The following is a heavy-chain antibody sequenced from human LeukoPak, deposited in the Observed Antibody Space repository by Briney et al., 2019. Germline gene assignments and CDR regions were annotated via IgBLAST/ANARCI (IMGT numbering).Heavy chain of an antibody. J-gene: IGHJ5*02. Sequence: ASVKVSCKASGYTFTKYDIHWVRQAPGQRLEWMGWISPYIGNTYYSQKLQGRVTMTRNTSISTAYMELSSLRSEDTAVYYCAANRGKRYYDSSGYRLNNWFDPWGQGTLVTVSS. CDR2: ISPYIGNT. D-gene: IGHD3-22*01. CDR1: GYTFTKYD. CDR3: AANRGKRYYDSSGYRLNNWFDP. V-gene: IGHV1-8*01.